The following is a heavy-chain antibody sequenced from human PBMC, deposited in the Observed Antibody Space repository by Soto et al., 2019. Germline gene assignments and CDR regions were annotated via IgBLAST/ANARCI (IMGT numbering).Heavy chain of an antibody. Sequence: QVQLVESGGGVVQPGMSLRLSCAGSGFNFKTYGMHWVRQAPGKGLEWAAVIWYDGSNKYFADYVKGRFTISRDNSKNTLYMEMISLRAEDTAVYYCARGNLHMAGSFDIWCQGTVVTVSS. CDR1: GFNFKTYG. J-gene: IGHJ3*02. V-gene: IGHV3-33*01. CDR2: IWYDGSNK. CDR3: ARGNLHMAGSFDI.